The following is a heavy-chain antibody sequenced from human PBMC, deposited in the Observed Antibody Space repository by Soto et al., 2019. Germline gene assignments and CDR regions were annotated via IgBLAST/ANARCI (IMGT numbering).Heavy chain of an antibody. CDR3: VRSREGYNLVADY. Sequence: EAQLVESGGGLVQPGGSLRLSCAASGFTFSGYWMHWVRQAPERGLVWVSRINGDGTTTHYADSVKGRFTISRDNAKNTLYLQMNSLRAEDTAVYSCVRSREGYNLVADYWGQGTQVTVSS. CDR1: GFTFSGYW. CDR2: INGDGTTT. J-gene: IGHJ4*02. D-gene: IGHD5-12*01. V-gene: IGHV3-74*01.